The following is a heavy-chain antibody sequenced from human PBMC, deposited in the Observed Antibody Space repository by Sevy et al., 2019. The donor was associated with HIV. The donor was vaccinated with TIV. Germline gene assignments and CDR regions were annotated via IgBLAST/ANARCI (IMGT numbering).Heavy chain of an antibody. Sequence: GGSLRLSCAASGLTLTTTGMSWVRQAPGKGLEWVAGVTSDGTTYSADSVADRFTGSRDNSKNTLYLQLNSPRADETAVFYCAGGATTMITDLDYWGQGTLVTVSS. J-gene: IGHJ4*02. CDR3: AGGATTMITDLDY. CDR1: GLTLTTTG. D-gene: IGHD3-16*01. CDR2: VTSDGTT. V-gene: IGHV3-23*01.